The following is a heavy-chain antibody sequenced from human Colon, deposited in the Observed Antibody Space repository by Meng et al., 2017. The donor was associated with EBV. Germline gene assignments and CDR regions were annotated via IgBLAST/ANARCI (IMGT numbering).Heavy chain of an antibody. CDR1: GGSINSGDYY. CDR2: IYYTGST. Sequence: QGRLPGVGPGLVKPSQTLSLTCTVSGGSINSGDYYWSWIRQPPGKGLEWIGYIYYTGSTYYNPSLKSRVTISMDTSKNQFSLRLSSVTAADTAVYYCARNYYFDYWGQGTLVTVSS. CDR3: ARNYYFDY. V-gene: IGHV4-30-4*01. J-gene: IGHJ4*02.